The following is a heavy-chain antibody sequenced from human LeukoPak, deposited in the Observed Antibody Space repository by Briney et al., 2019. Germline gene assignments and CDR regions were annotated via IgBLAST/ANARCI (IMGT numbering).Heavy chain of an antibody. V-gene: IGHV4-39*01. CDR3: ARRRAYNYFDP. CDR1: GASISDSYYF. Sequence: SETLSLTCTVSGASISDSYYFWGWIRQPPGKGLEWTATVDYRGTTYYNSALKGRVTISADTSKNQFYLNLNSMTAADTAVYFCARRRAYNYFDPWGQGTLVTVSS. CDR2: VDYRGTT. J-gene: IGHJ5*02.